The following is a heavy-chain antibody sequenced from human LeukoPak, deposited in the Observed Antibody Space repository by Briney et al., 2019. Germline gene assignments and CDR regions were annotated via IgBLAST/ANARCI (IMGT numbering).Heavy chain of an antibody. J-gene: IGHJ4*02. V-gene: IGHV3-11*01. CDR1: GFTVSSNY. Sequence: GGSLRLSCAASGFTVSSNYMSWIRQAPGKGLEWVSYISSSGSTIYYADSVKGRFTISRDNAKDSLYLQMNSLRAEDTAVYYCARGRYYDILTGYSYYFDYWGQGTLVTVSS. CDR2: ISSSGSTI. CDR3: ARGRYYDILTGYSYYFDY. D-gene: IGHD3-9*01.